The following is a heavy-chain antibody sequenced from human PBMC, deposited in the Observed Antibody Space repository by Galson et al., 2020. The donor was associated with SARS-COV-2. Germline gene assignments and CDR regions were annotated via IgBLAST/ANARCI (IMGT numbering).Heavy chain of an antibody. V-gene: IGHV4-59*13. J-gene: IGHJ4*02. CDR3: VRDTHGRAHFDY. Sequence: SETLSLTCTVSGGSMINYYWSWIRQPPGKGLEYIGYIHDSGSTNNNPSLKSRVTLLVDTSKKQFSLKLSSVTAADTAVYYCVRDTHGRAHFDYWGPGNLVIVSS. CDR2: IHDSGST. CDR1: GGSMINYY.